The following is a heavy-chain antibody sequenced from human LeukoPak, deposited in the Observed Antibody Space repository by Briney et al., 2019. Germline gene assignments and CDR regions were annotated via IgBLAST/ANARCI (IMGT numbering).Heavy chain of an antibody. J-gene: IGHJ5*02. CDR2: TYYSGST. CDR3: AKSNSWYRWFDP. CDR1: GGSISGISYY. D-gene: IGHD6-13*01. V-gene: IGHV4-39*01. Sequence: SETLSLTCTVSGGSISGISYYWGWIRQPPGKGLEWIGVTYYSGSTYYNPSLKSRVTISVDTSKNQFSLKLSSVTAADTAVYYCAKSNSWYRWFDPWGQGTLVTVSS.